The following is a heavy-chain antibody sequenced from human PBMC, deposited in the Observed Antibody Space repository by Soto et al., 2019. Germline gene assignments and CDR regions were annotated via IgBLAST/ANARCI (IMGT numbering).Heavy chain of an antibody. Sequence: PSETLSLTCTVSGGSISSYYWSWIRQPPGKGLEWIGYIYYSGSTNYNPSLKSRVTISVDTSKNQFSLKLSSVTAVDTAVYYCARSYSGYVFDWFYPWGQGTLVTVSS. V-gene: IGHV4-59*01. J-gene: IGHJ5*02. D-gene: IGHD5-12*01. CDR2: IYYSGST. CDR3: ARSYSGYVFDWFYP. CDR1: GGSISSYY.